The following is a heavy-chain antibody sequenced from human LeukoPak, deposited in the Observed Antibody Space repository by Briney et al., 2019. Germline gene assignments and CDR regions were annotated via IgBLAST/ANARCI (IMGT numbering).Heavy chain of an antibody. D-gene: IGHD3-16*01. Sequence: PGGSLRLSCAASGYTVSSHGLTWVRQAPGKGLEWVSTINGAGDNTYYAETVKGRFTISRDNSKNTLYLQMHSLRAEDTAIYYCAKVSVCYGCYLDYWGQGTLATVS. V-gene: IGHV3-23*01. CDR2: INGAGDNT. CDR1: GYTVSSHG. CDR3: AKVSVCYGCYLDY. J-gene: IGHJ4*02.